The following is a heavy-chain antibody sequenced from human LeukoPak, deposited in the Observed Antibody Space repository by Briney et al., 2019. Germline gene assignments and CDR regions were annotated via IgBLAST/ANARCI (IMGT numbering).Heavy chain of an antibody. J-gene: IGHJ3*02. CDR1: GFTFDDYA. CDR2: ISWNSGSI. V-gene: IGHV3-9*01. D-gene: IGHD3-22*01. CDR3: AKDMRWGYYDSSGLNPISSAFDI. Sequence: PGGSLRLSCAASGFTFDDYAMHWVRQAPGKGLEWVSGISWNSGSIGYADSVKGRFTISRDNAKNSLYLQMNSLRAEDTALYYCAKDMRWGYYDSSGLNPISSAFDIWGQGTMVTVSS.